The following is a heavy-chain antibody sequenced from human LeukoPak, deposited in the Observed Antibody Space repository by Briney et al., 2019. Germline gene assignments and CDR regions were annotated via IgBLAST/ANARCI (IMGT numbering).Heavy chain of an antibody. D-gene: IGHD6-13*01. CDR3: EKDSSSSWYRDFDY. CDR1: GFTFDDYA. Sequence: GGSLRLSCAASGFTFDDYAMHWVRQAPGKGPEWVSGISWNSGSIGYADSVKGRFTISRDNAKNSLYLQMNSLRAEDTAFYYCEKDSSSSWYRDFDYWGQGTLVTVSS. CDR2: ISWNSGSI. J-gene: IGHJ4*02. V-gene: IGHV3-9*01.